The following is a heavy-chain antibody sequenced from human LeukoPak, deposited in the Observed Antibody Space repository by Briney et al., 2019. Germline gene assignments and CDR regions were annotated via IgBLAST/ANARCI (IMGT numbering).Heavy chain of an antibody. CDR3: ARRSSGWYFGY. Sequence: GGSLRLSCAASGFTFSTYTMYWVRHPPGKRLEWVSIIGNNGGGIHYADSVKGRFTISRDNFKNALYLQMNSLRVEDTAVYYCARRSSGWYFGYWGQGILVTVSS. J-gene: IGHJ4*02. V-gene: IGHV3-23*01. CDR1: GFTFSTYT. CDR2: IGNNGGGI. D-gene: IGHD6-19*01.